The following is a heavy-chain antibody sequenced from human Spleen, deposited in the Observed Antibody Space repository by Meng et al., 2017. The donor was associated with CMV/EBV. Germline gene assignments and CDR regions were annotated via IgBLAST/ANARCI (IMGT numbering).Heavy chain of an antibody. CDR2: IYYSGTT. CDR3: ARGFLWSDHYIPDY. V-gene: IGHV4-31*02. CDR1: GGSMNNIGYY. J-gene: IGHJ4*02. D-gene: IGHD3-3*01. Sequence: SGGSMNNIGYYWSWIRHHTGTGLEWIGYIYYSGTTYYNSSLKSRVAISVDTSKNQFSLKLRSVTAADTAVYYCARGFLWSDHYIPDYWGQGTLVTVSS.